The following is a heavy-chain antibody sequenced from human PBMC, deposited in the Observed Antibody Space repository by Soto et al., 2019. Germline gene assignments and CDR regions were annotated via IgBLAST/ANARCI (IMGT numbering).Heavy chain of an antibody. CDR3: ARKSYCSGGSCPYYYDY. CDR2: ISTYNGNT. Sequence: ASVKVSCKPSGYPFTSYTISWVRQAPGQGLEWMGWISTYNGNTNYAQHLQGRLTMTTDASTSTAYVELTSLRSDDTAVYYCARKSYCSGGSCPYYYDYWGQGTLV. V-gene: IGHV1-18*01. CDR1: GYPFTSYT. D-gene: IGHD2-15*01. J-gene: IGHJ4*02.